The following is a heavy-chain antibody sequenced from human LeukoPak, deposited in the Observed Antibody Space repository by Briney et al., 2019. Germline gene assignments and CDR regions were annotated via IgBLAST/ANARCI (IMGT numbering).Heavy chain of an antibody. Sequence: SETLSLTCTVSGGSISSSSYYWGWIRQPPGKGLEWIGSIYYSRSTYYNPSLKSRVTISVDTSKNQFSLKLSSVTAADTAVYYCARSVVAAAGNDYWGQGTLVTVSS. CDR3: ARSVVAAAGNDY. V-gene: IGHV4-39*07. CDR2: IYYSRST. J-gene: IGHJ4*02. D-gene: IGHD6-13*01. CDR1: GGSISSSSYY.